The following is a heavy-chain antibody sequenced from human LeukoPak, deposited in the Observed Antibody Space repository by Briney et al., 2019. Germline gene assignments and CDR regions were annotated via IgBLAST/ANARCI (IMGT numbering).Heavy chain of an antibody. CDR2: INHSGST. J-gene: IGHJ5*02. V-gene: IGHV4-34*01. CDR1: GGSFSGYY. D-gene: IGHD5-12*01. Sequence: SETLSLTCAVYGGSFSGYYWSWIRQPPGKGLEWIGEINHSGSTNYNPSLKSRVTISVDTSKNQFSLKLSSVTAADAAVYYCARGCVVATTNCFDPWGQGTLVTVSS. CDR3: ARGCVVATTNCFDP.